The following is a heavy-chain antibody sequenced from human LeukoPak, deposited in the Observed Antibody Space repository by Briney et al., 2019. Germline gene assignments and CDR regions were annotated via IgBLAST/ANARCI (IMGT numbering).Heavy chain of an antibody. CDR1: GYTFSSHG. CDR2: FDPEDGET. J-gene: IGHJ4*02. D-gene: IGHD4-17*01. V-gene: IGHV1-24*01. CDR3: ATDTV. Sequence: ASVKVSCTASGYTFSSHGISWVRQAPGQGLEWMGGFDPEDGETIYAQKFQGRVTMTEDTSTDTAYMELSSLRSEDTAVYYCATDTVWGQGTLVTVYS.